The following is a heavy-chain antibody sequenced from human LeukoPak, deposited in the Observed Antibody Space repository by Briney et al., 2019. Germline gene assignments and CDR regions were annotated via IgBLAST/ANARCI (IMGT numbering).Heavy chain of an antibody. D-gene: IGHD3-3*01. CDR2: IIPIFGTA. Sequence: ASVKVSCKASGGTFSSYAISWVRQAPGQGLEWMGGIIPIFGTANYAQKFQGRVTITTDESTSTAYMELSSLRSEDTAVYYCERNGGITIFGVVPYFDYWGQGTLVTVSS. V-gene: IGHV1-69*05. CDR3: ERNGGITIFGVVPYFDY. J-gene: IGHJ4*02. CDR1: GGTFSSYA.